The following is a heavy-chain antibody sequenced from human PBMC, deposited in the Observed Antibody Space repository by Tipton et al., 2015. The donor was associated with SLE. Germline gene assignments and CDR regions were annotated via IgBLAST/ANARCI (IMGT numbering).Heavy chain of an antibody. J-gene: IGHJ3*02. CDR3: ARSCGRRITIFVVVMDDAFDI. D-gene: IGHD3-3*01. CDR1: GFTFSSYW. Sequence: SLRLSCAASGFTFSSYWMSWVRQAPGKGLEWLANIKQDGSEKYYVDSVKGRFTISRNNAKNSLYLQMNSLRVEDTAVYYCARSCGRRITIFVVVMDDAFDIWRPGTMVTVSS. CDR2: IKQDGSEK. V-gene: IGHV3-7*01.